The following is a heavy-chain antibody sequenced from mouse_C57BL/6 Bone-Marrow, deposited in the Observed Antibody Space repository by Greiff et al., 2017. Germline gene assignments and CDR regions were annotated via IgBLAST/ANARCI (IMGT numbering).Heavy chain of an antibody. D-gene: IGHD2-3*01. CDR1: GFTFSSYA. CDR3: ERDIYDGYYVGAMDY. CDR2: ISDGGSYT. V-gene: IGHV5-4*01. J-gene: IGHJ4*01. Sequence: EVKLMESGGGLVKPGGSLKLSCAASGFTFSSYAMSWVRQTPEKRLEWVATISDGGSYTYYPDNVKGRFTISRDNAKNNLYLQMSHRKSEDAAMYYCERDIYDGYYVGAMDYWGQGTAVTVSS.